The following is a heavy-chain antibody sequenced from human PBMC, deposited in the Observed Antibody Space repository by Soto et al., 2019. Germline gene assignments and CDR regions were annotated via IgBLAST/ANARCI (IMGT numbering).Heavy chain of an antibody. D-gene: IGHD3-10*01. J-gene: IGHJ6*02. CDR2: ISAYNGNT. CDR1: GYTFTSYG. Sequence: GASVKVSCKASGYTFTSYGISWVRQAPGQGLEWMGWISAYNGNTNYAQKLQGRVAMTTDTSTSTAYMELRSLRSDDTAVYYCARDMFYYGSGSYYNGYYYYYYGMDVWGQGTTVTVSS. CDR3: ARDMFYYGSGSYYNGYYYYYYGMDV. V-gene: IGHV1-18*01.